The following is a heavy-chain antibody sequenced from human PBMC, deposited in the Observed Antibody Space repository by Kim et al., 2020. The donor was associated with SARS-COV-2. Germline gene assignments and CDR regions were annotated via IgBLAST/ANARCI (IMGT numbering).Heavy chain of an antibody. J-gene: IGHJ4*02. D-gene: IGHD3-10*01. CDR3: AREGRITMVRGVSPHFDY. V-gene: IGHV1-69*01. Sequence: QGRVTITADESTSTAYMELSSLRSEDTAVYYCAREGRITMVRGVSPHFDYWGQGTLVTVSS.